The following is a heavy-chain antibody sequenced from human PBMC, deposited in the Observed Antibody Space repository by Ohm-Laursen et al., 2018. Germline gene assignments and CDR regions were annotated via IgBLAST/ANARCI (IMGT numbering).Heavy chain of an antibody. J-gene: IGHJ4*02. CDR3: ARGAGNFDY. CDR2: IKQDGSEQ. Sequence: SLRLSCAASGFTFTNAWMSWVRQAPGKGLEWVANIKQDGSEQNYVDSVKGRFTISRDNAKNSLYLQLNTLRVEDTAVYYCARGAGNFDYWGQGTLVTVSS. CDR1: GFTFTNAW. V-gene: IGHV3-7*04. D-gene: IGHD6-13*01.